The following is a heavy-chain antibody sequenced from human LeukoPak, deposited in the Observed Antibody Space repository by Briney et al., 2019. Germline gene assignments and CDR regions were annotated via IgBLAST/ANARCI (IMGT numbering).Heavy chain of an antibody. CDR1: GGSISSYY. J-gene: IGHJ4*02. CDR2: IHTNGNT. CDR3: AREGGSYRFFDY. V-gene: IGHV4-4*07. Sequence: SETLSLTCTVSGGSISSYYWSWIRQPAGKGLEWIGCIHTNGNTNYNPSLKSRATMSADTSKNQFSLNVSSVTAADTAVYYCAREGGSYRFFDYWGQGTLVTVSS. D-gene: IGHD1-26*01.